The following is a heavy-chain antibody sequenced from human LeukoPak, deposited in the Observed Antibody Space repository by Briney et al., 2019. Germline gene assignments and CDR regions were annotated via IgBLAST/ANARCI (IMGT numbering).Heavy chain of an antibody. Sequence: SETLSLTCTVSGGSISSSSYYWGWIRQPPGKGLEWIGSIYYSGSTYYNPSLKSRVTISVDTSKNQFSLQLNSVTPEDTAVYYCARGGSWVAFTVWGQGTMVTVSS. CDR3: ARGGSWVAFTV. D-gene: IGHD3-10*01. V-gene: IGHV4-39*01. CDR2: IYYSGST. J-gene: IGHJ3*01. CDR1: GGSISSSSYY.